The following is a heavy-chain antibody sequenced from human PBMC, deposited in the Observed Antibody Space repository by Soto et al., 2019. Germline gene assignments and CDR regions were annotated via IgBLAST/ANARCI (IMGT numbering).Heavy chain of an antibody. V-gene: IGHV4-34*01. Sequence: SETLSLPCAVYGGSFRGYYWSWIRQPPGKGLEWIGEINHSGSTNYNPSLKSRVTISVDTSKNQFSLKLSSVTAADTAVYYCARGNNHGGHSSSSFQHWGQGTLVTVSS. J-gene: IGHJ1*01. CDR1: GGSFRGYY. D-gene: IGHD4-17*01. CDR2: INHSGST. CDR3: ARGNNHGGHSSSSFQH.